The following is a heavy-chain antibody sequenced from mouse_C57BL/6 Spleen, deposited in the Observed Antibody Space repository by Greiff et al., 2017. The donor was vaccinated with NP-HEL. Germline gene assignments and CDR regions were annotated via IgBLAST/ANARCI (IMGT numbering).Heavy chain of an antibody. D-gene: IGHD2-1*01. CDR1: GFTFSDYG. J-gene: IGHJ4*01. Sequence: EVKLVESGGGLVKPGGSLKLSCAASGFTFSDYGMHWVRQAPEKGLEWVAYISSGSSTIYYADTVKCRFTISRDNAKNTLCLQMTSLRSEDTAMYYCARGINYLYAMDYWGQGTSVTVSS. CDR3: ARGINYLYAMDY. CDR2: ISSGSSTI. V-gene: IGHV5-17*01.